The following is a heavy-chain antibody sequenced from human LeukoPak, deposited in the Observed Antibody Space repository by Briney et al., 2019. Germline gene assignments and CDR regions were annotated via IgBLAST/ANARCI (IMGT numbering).Heavy chain of an antibody. CDR3: ARVLYYYGSGSYSSNFDY. J-gene: IGHJ4*02. CDR2: INPNSGGT. V-gene: IGHV1-2*02. CDR1: GYTFTGYY. Sequence: ASVKVSCKASGYTFTGYYMHWVRQAPGQGLGWMGWINPNSGGTNYAQKFQGRVTMTRDTSISTAYMELSRLRSDDTAVYYCARVLYYYGSGSYSSNFDYWGQGTLVTVSS. D-gene: IGHD3-10*01.